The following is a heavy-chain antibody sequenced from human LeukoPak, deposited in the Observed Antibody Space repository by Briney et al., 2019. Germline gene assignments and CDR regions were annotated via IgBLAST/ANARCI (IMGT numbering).Heavy chain of an antibody. CDR1: GCTFTSYS. J-gene: IGHJ6*02. V-gene: IGHV3-23*01. Sequence: GGSLRLSCAASGCTFTSYSMNWVRQAPGKGLEWVSTISGGGSTYYADSVKGRFTISRDNSKNTLYLQVNSLRAEDTAVYYCTKDGRVASAINRPAYYYGMDVWGQGTTVIVSS. CDR3: TKDGRVASAINRPAYYYGMDV. CDR2: ISGGGST. D-gene: IGHD5-18*01.